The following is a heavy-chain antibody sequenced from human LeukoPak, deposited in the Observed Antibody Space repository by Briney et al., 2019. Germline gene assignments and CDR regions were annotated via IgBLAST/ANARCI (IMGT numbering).Heavy chain of an antibody. CDR1: GFTFSGYW. V-gene: IGHV3-7*04. CDR3: VRDHQWREGTF. J-gene: IGHJ4*02. Sequence: GGSLRLSCAASGFTFSGYWMNWVRQAPGKGLEWVANIKQDGSEKYYVDSVKGRFTISRDNAKSSVYLQMNSLRAEDTAVYYCVRDHQWREGTFWGQGTLVTVPS. D-gene: IGHD6-19*01. CDR2: IKQDGSEK.